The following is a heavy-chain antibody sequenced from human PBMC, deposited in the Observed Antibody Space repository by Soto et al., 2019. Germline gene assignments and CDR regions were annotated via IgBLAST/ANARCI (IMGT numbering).Heavy chain of an antibody. CDR2: IIPIFGTA. CDR1: GGTFSSYA. J-gene: IGHJ4*02. D-gene: IGHD5-18*01. Sequence: ASVKVSCKASGGTFSSYAISWVRQAPGQGLEWMGGIIPIFGTATYAQKFQGRVTITADKSTSTAYMELSSLRSEDTAVYYCARGGRYGSVRGAKDFDSWGQGTLVTVS. CDR3: ARGGRYGSVRGAKDFDS. V-gene: IGHV1-69*06.